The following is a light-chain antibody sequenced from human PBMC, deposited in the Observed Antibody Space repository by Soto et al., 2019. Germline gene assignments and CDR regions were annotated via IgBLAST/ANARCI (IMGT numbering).Light chain of an antibody. CDR2: DVS. CDR3: SSYTSSRPVV. CDR1: SSDVGGYNY. Sequence: QSALTQPASVSGSPGQSITISCTGTSSDVGGYNYVSWYQQHPGKAPKLMIYDVSNRPSVVSNRFSGSKSGNTVSLTISGLQAEDEADYYCSSYTSSRPVVFGGGTKLTVL. V-gene: IGLV2-14*01. J-gene: IGLJ2*01.